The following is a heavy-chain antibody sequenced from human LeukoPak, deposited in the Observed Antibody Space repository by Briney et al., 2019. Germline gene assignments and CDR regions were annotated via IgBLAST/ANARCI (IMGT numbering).Heavy chain of an antibody. V-gene: IGHV3-72*01. CDR3: ARSVYGDYYFDY. CDR2: TKSKADSYTT. CDR1: GFIFNDYY. Sequence: GGSLRLSCAASGFIFNDYYMDWVRQAPGKGLEWVGRTKSKADSYTTEYAASVKGRFTISRDDSKNSLYLQMNSLRTEDTGVYYCARSVYGDYYFDYWGQGILVTVAS. J-gene: IGHJ4*02. D-gene: IGHD7-27*01.